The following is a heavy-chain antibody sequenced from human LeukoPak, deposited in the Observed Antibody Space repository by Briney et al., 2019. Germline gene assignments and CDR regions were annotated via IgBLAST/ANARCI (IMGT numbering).Heavy chain of an antibody. CDR2: TYYRSKWYN. V-gene: IGHV6-1*01. Sequence: SQTLSLTCAISGDSVPSKSAAWNWIRQSPSRGLEWLGRTYYRSKWYNDYAVSVRSRITINPDTSKNQFSLQLNSVTPEDTAVYYCATDKWEQWLPTIGFVYWGQGTLVTVSS. J-gene: IGHJ4*02. CDR1: GDSVPSKSAA. D-gene: IGHD6-19*01. CDR3: ATDKWEQWLPTIGFVY.